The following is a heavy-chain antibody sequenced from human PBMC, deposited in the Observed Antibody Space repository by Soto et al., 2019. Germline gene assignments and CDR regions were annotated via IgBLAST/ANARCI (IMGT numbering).Heavy chain of an antibody. J-gene: IGHJ6*02. Sequence: QEQLVESGGGVVQPGRSLKLSCATSGFPFDSYGRHGVRQPPGKGLEWVAVVSYDGSKTYYADSVRGRFTISRDNSKNTVYLQMNSLTPEDTAVYYCAKGVATIRGYYYGLDVWGQGTTVTVSS. CDR3: AKGVATIRGYYYGLDV. CDR2: VSYDGSKT. D-gene: IGHD5-12*01. CDR1: GFPFDSYG. V-gene: IGHV3-30*18.